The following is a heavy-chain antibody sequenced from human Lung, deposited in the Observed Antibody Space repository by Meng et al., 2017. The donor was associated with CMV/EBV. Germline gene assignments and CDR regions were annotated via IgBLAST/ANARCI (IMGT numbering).Heavy chain of an antibody. CDR3: ARVSAVAGTGGD. Sequence: CKASGCAFTGYYMHWVRQAPGQGLEWMGWINPNSGGTNYAQKFQGRVTMTRDTSISTAYMELSRLRSDDTAVYYCARVSAVAGTGGDWGQGTLVTVSS. D-gene: IGHD6-19*01. CDR2: INPNSGGT. J-gene: IGHJ4*02. CDR1: GCAFTGYY. V-gene: IGHV1-2*02.